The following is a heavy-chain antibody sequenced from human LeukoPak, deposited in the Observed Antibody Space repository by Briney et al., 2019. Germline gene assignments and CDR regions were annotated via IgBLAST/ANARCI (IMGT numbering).Heavy chain of an antibody. J-gene: IGHJ3*02. D-gene: IGHD1-26*01. Sequence: SETLSLTCAVYGGSFSGYYWSWIRQPPGKGLEWIGEINHSGSTNYNPSLESRVTISVDTSKNQFSLKLSSVTAADTAVYYCASPIVGATHDAFDIWGQGTMVTVSS. CDR2: INHSGST. CDR1: GGSFSGYY. V-gene: IGHV4-34*01. CDR3: ASPIVGATHDAFDI.